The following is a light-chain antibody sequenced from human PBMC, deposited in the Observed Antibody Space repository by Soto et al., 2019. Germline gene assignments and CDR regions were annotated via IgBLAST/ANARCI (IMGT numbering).Light chain of an antibody. CDR1: NIGRKN. CDR3: QVWDSSTARV. J-gene: IGLJ3*02. CDR2: RDS. Sequence: SYELTQPLSVSVALGQTARITCGGNNIGRKNVPWYQQKPGQAPVLVIYRDSNRPSGIPERFSGSNSGNTATLTISRAQAGDEADYYCQVWDSSTARVFGGGTKVTVL. V-gene: IGLV3-9*01.